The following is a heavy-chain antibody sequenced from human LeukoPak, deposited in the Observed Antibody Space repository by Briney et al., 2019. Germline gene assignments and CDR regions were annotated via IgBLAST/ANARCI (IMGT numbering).Heavy chain of an antibody. CDR2: INSNSGGT. J-gene: IGHJ3*02. D-gene: IGHD5-24*01. CDR1: GYTFTCYY. V-gene: IGHV1-2*06. CDR3: ARDRSREMATKNDAFDI. Sequence: ASVKVSCKASGYTFTCYYMHWVRQAPGQGLEWMGRINSNSGGTNYAQKFQGRVTMTRDTSISTAYMELSRLRSDDTAVYYCARDRSREMATKNDAFDIWGQGTMVTVSS.